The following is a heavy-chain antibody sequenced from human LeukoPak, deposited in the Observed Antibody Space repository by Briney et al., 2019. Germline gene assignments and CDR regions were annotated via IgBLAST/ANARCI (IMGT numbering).Heavy chain of an antibody. V-gene: IGHV5-51*01. J-gene: IGHJ5*02. Sequence: GASLQISCKGSGSPFTDYWIVWVRQLPGKGLEYMGVIYPGDSSTRYSPSFQGQVTISADKSITNAYVQWTSLKASDTAMYYCARVSSPSFASLWLDPWGQGTQVTVSS. CDR2: IYPGDSST. CDR1: GSPFTDYW. CDR3: ARVSSPSFASLWLDP. D-gene: IGHD2/OR15-2a*01.